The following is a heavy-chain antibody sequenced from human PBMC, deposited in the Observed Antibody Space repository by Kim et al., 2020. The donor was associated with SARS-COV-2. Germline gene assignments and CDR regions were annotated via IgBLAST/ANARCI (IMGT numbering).Heavy chain of an antibody. CDR1: GGSFSGYY. V-gene: IGHV4-34*01. CDR3: ARGLWFGELSQYYYYGMDV. J-gene: IGHJ6*02. CDR2: INHSGST. D-gene: IGHD3-10*01. Sequence: SQTLSLTCAVYGGSFSGYYWSWIRQPPGKGLEWIGEINHSGSTNYNPSLKSRVTISVDTSKNQFSLKLSSVTAADTAVYYCARGLWFGELSQYYYYGMDVWGQGTTVTVSS.